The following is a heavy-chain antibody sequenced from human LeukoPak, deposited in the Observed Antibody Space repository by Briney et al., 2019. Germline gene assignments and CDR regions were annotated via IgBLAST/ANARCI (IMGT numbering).Heavy chain of an antibody. Sequence: GGSLRLSCAASGLTFSSSWMTWVRQTPGNGLEWVANIKEDGSEKYYVDSVKGRFTISRDNAKNSLYLQMNSLRAEDTALYYCATDVGADWGQGTLVTVSS. CDR3: ATDVGAD. V-gene: IGHV3-7*01. CDR2: IKEDGSEK. J-gene: IGHJ4*02. CDR1: GLTFSSSW.